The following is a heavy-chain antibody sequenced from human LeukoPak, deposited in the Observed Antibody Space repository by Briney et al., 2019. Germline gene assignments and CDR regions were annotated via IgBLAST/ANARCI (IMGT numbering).Heavy chain of an antibody. J-gene: IGHJ4*02. CDR1: GASISSYY. Sequence: SETLSLTCTVSGASISSYYWSWIRQPPGKGLEWIGDIYYSGSIKYNPSLKSRVTMSVNTSKNQFSLKLSSVTAADTAIYYCARENPSGYYNRPIDYWGQGTLVTVSS. D-gene: IGHD3-22*01. CDR3: ARENPSGYYNRPIDY. V-gene: IGHV4-59*01. CDR2: IYYSGSI.